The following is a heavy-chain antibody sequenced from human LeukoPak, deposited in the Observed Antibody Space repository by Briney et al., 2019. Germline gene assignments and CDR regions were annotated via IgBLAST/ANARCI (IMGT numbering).Heavy chain of an antibody. CDR1: GFTFSSYS. J-gene: IGHJ4*02. Sequence: GSLRLSCAASGFTFSSYSMNWVRQPPGKGLEWIGSIYYSGSTYYNPSLKSRVTISVDTSKNQFSLKLSSVTAADTAVYYCAREDQQLDLWGQGTLVTVSS. CDR3: AREDQQLDL. V-gene: IGHV4-39*07. CDR2: IYYSGST. D-gene: IGHD6-13*01.